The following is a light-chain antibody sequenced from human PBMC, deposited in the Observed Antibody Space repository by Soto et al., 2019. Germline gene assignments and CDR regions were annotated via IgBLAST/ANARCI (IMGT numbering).Light chain of an antibody. CDR1: QSIRTY. CDR2: AAS. J-gene: IGKJ3*01. Sequence: DLQMTQSPSSLSASVGDRVTITCRASQSIRTYLNWYQQKPGKAPKLLIYAASSLQSGVPSRFSGSGSGTDFTLTISSLQPEDSATYYCQQSYSTPLFGPGTKVEIK. CDR3: QQSYSTPL. V-gene: IGKV1-39*01.